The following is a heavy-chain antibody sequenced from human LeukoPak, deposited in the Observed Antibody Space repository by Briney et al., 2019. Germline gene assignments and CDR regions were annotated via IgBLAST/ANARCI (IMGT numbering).Heavy chain of an antibody. Sequence: GGSLRLSCAASGFTFSSYGMSWVRQAPGKGLEWVSAISGSGGSTYYADSVKGRFTISRDNSKNTLYLQMNSLRAEDTAVYYCAKDTSSGYYPLSDYWGQGTLVTVSS. V-gene: IGHV3-23*01. CDR1: GFTFSSYG. J-gene: IGHJ4*02. CDR2: ISGSGGST. D-gene: IGHD3-22*01. CDR3: AKDTSSGYYPLSDY.